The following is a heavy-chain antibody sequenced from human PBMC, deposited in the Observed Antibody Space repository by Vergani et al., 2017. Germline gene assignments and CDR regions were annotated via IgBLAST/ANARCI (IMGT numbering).Heavy chain of an antibody. CDR1: GGSISSSSYY. CDR3: AREGYSSSWLPCWYFDL. J-gene: IGHJ2*01. Sequence: QLPLQESGPGLVKPSETLSLTCTVSGGSISSSSYYWGWIRQPPGTGLEWIGSIYYSGRTNYNPSLKSRVTISVDTAKNQFSLKLSSVTAADTAVYYCAREGYSSSWLPCWYFDLWGRGTMVTVSS. V-gene: IGHV4-39*07. CDR2: IYYSGRT. D-gene: IGHD6-13*01.